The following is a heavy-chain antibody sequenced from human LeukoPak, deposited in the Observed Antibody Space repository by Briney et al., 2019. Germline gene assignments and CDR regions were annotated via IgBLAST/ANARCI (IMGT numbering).Heavy chain of an antibody. V-gene: IGHV1-18*01. CDR2: ISTYNDNT. CDR3: ARSYCSSTSCPNAFDI. D-gene: IGHD2-2*01. CDR1: GYTFTTYG. Sequence: ASVKVSCKASGYTFTTYGISWVRQAPGQGLEWMGWISTYNDNTNYYVEKFQGRVTMTTDTSTSTAYMELSRLRSDDTAVYYCARSYCSSTSCPNAFDIWGQGTMVTVSS. J-gene: IGHJ3*02.